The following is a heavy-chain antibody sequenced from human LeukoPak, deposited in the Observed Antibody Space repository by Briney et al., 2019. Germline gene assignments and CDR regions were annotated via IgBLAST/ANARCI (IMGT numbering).Heavy chain of an antibody. CDR1: GGSISSYY. J-gene: IGHJ1*01. Sequence: SETLSLTCTVSGGSISSYYWSWIRQPPGKGLEWVGYLFYSGNTNSNPSLKSRVTISADTSKNQFSLSLNSVTAADTAVYFCGRVRTGNTGSPEYFEDWGQGTLVTVSS. CDR2: LFYSGNT. V-gene: IGHV4-59*01. D-gene: IGHD5-12*01. CDR3: GRVRTGNTGSPEYFED.